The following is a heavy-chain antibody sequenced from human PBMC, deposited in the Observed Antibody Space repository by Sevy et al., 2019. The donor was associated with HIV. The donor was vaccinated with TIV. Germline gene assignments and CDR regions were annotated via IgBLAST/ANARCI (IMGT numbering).Heavy chain of an antibody. D-gene: IGHD3-16*01. CDR3: ATVPNRVRLGESQI. Sequence: ASVKVSCKVSGYTLTELSMHWVRQAPGKGLEWMGGFDPEDGETIYAQKFQGRVTMTEETSTDTAYMELSSLRSEDPAVYYGATVPNRVRLGESQIWGQGTMVTVSS. J-gene: IGHJ3*02. V-gene: IGHV1-24*01. CDR1: GYTLTELS. CDR2: FDPEDGET.